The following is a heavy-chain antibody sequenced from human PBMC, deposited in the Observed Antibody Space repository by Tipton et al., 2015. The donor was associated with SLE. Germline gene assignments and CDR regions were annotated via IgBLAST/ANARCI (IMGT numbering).Heavy chain of an antibody. CDR2: INPNSGGT. CDR1: GYFFTGYH. D-gene: IGHD1-1*01. J-gene: IGHJ4*02. Sequence: QSGAEVKKPGASVKVSCKASGYFFTGYHMHWVRQAPGQGPEWMGWINPNSGGTNYAQKFQGRVTMTRDTSISTAYMELGRLRSDDTAVYYCVTGTNWNHYWGQGTLVTVSS. CDR3: VTGTNWNHY. V-gene: IGHV1-2*02.